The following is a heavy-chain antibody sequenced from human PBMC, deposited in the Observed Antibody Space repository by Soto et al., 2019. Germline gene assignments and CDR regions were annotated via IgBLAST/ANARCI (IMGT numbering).Heavy chain of an antibody. CDR2: IKRDGSEE. D-gene: IGHD6-13*01. Sequence: EVQLVESGGGLVQPGGSLRLSCVDAGFTFSSYWMSWVRQAPVKGLEWVGNIKRDGSEENYVDYVKGRFTISRDNAKNSMYLQMNSLRAEDTAVYYCTRIAASGRGWDVWGQGTTVGVSS. J-gene: IGHJ6*02. CDR1: GFTFSSYW. V-gene: IGHV3-7*01. CDR3: TRIAASGRGWDV.